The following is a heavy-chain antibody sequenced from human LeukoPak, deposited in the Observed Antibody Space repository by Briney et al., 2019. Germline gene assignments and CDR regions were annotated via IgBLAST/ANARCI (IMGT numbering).Heavy chain of an antibody. CDR1: GFTFSSYS. V-gene: IGHV3-21*01. D-gene: IGHD2-15*01. CDR3: ARGPRARYCSGGSCYRNWFDP. CDR2: ISSSSSYI. J-gene: IGHJ5*02. Sequence: GGSLRLSCAASGFTFSSYSMNWVRQAPGKGLEWVSSISSSSSYIYYADSVKGRFTISRDNAKNSLYLQMNSLRAEDTAVYYCARGPRARYCSGGSCYRNWFDPWGQGTLVTVSS.